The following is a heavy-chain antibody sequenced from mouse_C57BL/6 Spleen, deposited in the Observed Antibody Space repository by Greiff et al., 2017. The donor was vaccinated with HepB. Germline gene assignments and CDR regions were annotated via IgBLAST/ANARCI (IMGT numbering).Heavy chain of an antibody. CDR3: TRGFLGGFDY. Sequence: QVHVKQSGAELVRPGASVTLSCKASGYTFTDYEMHWVKQTPVHGLEWIGAIDPETGGTAYNQKFKGKAILTADKSSSTAYMELRSLTSEDSAVYYCTRGFLGGFDYWGQGTTLTVSS. CDR1: GYTFTDYE. V-gene: IGHV1-15*01. J-gene: IGHJ2*01. CDR2: IDPETGGT.